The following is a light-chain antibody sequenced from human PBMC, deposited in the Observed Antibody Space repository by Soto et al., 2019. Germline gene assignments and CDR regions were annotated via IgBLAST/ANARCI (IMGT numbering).Light chain of an antibody. J-gene: IGKJ1*01. CDR3: QKYNSAPRT. CDR2: AAS. Sequence: DIQMTQSPSSLSASVGDRVTITCRASQGISNYLAWYQQKPGKVPKLLIYAASTLQSGVPSRFSGSGSGTDLALTIRSLQPEDVANFYCQKYNSAPRTLGQGTKVEIK. V-gene: IGKV1-27*01. CDR1: QGISNY.